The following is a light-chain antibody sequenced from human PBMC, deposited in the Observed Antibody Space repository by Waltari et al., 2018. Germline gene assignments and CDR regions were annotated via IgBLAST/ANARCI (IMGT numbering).Light chain of an antibody. CDR3: QQYYGSPLT. CDR2: WVS. V-gene: IGKV4-1*01. CDR1: QSVLSSSNNKNY. Sequence: IVMTQSPDSLAVSLGERATSNCMSSQSVLSSSNNKNYLAWYQQKPGQPPKLLIYWVSTRESGVPDRFSGGGSGTDFTLTISSLQAEDVAVYYCQQYYGSPLTFGGGTKVEIK. J-gene: IGKJ4*01.